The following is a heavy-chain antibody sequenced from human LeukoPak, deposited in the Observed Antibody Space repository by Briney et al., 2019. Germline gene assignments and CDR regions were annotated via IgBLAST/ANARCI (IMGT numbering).Heavy chain of an antibody. CDR2: ISGSGGNT. CDR3: AKNKVPAAFFDY. Sequence: AGGSLRLSCAASGFTFSSYAMSWVRQAPGKGLEWVSAISGSGGNTHYADSVKGRFTISRDNSKNTLCLQMNSLRAEDTAVYYCAKNKVPAAFFDYWGQGTLVTVSS. D-gene: IGHD2-2*01. V-gene: IGHV3-23*01. CDR1: GFTFSSYA. J-gene: IGHJ4*02.